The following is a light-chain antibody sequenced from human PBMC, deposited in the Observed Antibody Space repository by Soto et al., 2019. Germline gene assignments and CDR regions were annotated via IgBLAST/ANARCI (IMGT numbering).Light chain of an antibody. J-gene: IGLJ3*02. Sequence: QSVLTQPPSASGTPGQRVTISCSGSSSKIGSNYVFWYQQFPGTAPKLLIYRNNQRPSGVPDRFSGSKSGTSASLAISGLWSEDEADYYCAAWDDSLSGRVFGGATKLTVL. CDR1: SSKIGSNY. V-gene: IGLV1-47*03. CDR2: RNN. CDR3: AAWDDSLSGRV.